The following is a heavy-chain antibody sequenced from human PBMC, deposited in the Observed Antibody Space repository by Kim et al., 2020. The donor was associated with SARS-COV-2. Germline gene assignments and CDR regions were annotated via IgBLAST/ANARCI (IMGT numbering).Heavy chain of an antibody. CDR3: AKGAQRYSSASGPFDY. Sequence: SVKGRFTISRDNSKNTLYLQMNSLRAEDTAVYYCAKGAQRYSSASGPFDYWGQGTLVTVSS. D-gene: IGHD6-19*01. V-gene: IGHV3-23*01. J-gene: IGHJ4*02.